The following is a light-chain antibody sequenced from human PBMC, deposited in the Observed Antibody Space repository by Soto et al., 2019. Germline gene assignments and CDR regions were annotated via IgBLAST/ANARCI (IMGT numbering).Light chain of an antibody. Sequence: EIVITQSPATLSVSPGERATLSCRASQSVSIKLAWYQQKPGQAPRLLIYDTSTRANGIPARCSGSGSGTELTLTISSLQSEDFAVYYCQQYNNWRTIIFGQGTGLEIK. J-gene: IGKJ5*01. V-gene: IGKV3-15*01. CDR2: DTS. CDR3: QQYNNWRTII. CDR1: QSVSIK.